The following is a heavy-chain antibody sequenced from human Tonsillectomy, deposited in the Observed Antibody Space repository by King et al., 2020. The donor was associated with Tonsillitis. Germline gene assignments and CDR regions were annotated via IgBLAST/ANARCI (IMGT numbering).Heavy chain of an antibody. J-gene: IGHJ4*02. CDR2: ISTYNANT. D-gene: IGHD3-10*01. CDR1: GYTFTSYG. CDR3: ARVSGDYTLLSCFDY. V-gene: IGHV1-18*04. Sequence: VQLVESGAEVKKPGASVKVSCKASGYTFTSYGITWVRQAPGHGLEWMGWISTYNANTNYAQKLQGRVTMTTDTSTNTAYMELRSLRSDDTAVYYCARVSGDYTLLSCFDYWGQGTLVTVSS.